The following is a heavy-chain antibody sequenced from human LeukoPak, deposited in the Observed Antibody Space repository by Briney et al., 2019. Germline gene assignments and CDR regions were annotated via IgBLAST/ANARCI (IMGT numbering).Heavy chain of an antibody. V-gene: IGHV4-34*01. J-gene: IGHJ5*02. D-gene: IGHD4-23*01. CDR2: ITHSGST. CDR1: GGSFSNYY. Sequence: PSETLSLTCAVYGGSFSNYYWSWIRQSPGKGLEWIGEITHSGSTNYNPSLKSRVTISVDTSKNQFSLKLSSVTAADTAVYYCARWVGGWFDPWGQGTLVTVSS. CDR3: ARWVGGWFDP.